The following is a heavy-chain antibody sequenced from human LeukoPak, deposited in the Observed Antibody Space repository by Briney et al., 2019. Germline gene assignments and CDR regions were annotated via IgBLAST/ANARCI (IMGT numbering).Heavy chain of an antibody. CDR3: VRGRGSYGWFDP. D-gene: IGHD3-10*01. Sequence: GGSLRLSCAASGFTSTSYWMHWVRQVPGKGLVWVSRISGDGTARNYADSVKGRFTISRDDAKNTVDLQMNSLRGEDTAVYYCVRGRGSYGWFDPWGQGTLVTVSS. J-gene: IGHJ5*02. CDR2: ISGDGTAR. CDR1: GFTSTSYW. V-gene: IGHV3-74*01.